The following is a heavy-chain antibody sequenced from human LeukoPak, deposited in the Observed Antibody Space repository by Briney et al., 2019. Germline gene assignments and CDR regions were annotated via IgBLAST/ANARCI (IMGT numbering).Heavy chain of an antibody. CDR2: INHSGST. J-gene: IGHJ6*03. D-gene: IGHD1-1*01. V-gene: IGHV4-34*01. CDR1: GGSVSGYY. Sequence: PSETLALTCAVDGGSVSGYYWSWIRQPPGKGLEWIGEINHSGSTNYNPSLKSRVTISVDTSKNQFSPKLSSVTAADTAVYYCARGPSLTNYYYYYYYMDVWGKGTTVTVSS. CDR3: ARGPSLTNYYYYYYYMDV.